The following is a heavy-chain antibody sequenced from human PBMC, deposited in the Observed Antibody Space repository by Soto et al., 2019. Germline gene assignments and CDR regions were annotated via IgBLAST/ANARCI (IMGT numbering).Heavy chain of an antibody. J-gene: IGHJ4*02. CDR1: GGSISSYY. V-gene: IGHV4-59*01. D-gene: IGHD3-9*01. Sequence: SETLSLTCTVSGGSISSYYWSWIRQPPGKGLEWIGYIYYSGSTNYNPSLKSRVTISVDTSKNQFSLKLSSVTAADTAVYYCARENLLGYSNYFDYWGQETLVTVSS. CDR2: IYYSGST. CDR3: ARENLLGYSNYFDY.